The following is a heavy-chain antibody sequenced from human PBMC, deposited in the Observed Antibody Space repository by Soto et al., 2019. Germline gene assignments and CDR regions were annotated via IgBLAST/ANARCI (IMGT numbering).Heavy chain of an antibody. J-gene: IGHJ4*02. V-gene: IGHV1-2*04. CDR1: GYTFTGYY. Sequence: QVQLVQSGAEVKKPGASVKVSCKASGYTFTGYYMHWVRQAPGQGLEWMGWINPNSGGPNYAQKFQGWVTMNSDTSISTAYMELSRLSADDTAVYNCARDGSLDIVATMFDYWGQGTLVTVSS. CDR2: INPNSGGP. CDR3: ARDGSLDIVATMFDY. D-gene: IGHD5-12*01.